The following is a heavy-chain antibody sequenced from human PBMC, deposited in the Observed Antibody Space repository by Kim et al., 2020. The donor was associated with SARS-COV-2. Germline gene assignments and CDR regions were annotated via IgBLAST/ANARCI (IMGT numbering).Heavy chain of an antibody. CDR3: ARILVYRPIAGFDY. J-gene: IGHJ4*02. Sequence: STSFQGEVTISADKSITTAYLQWSSLRASDTAMYYCARILVYRPIAGFDYWGQGTLVTVSS. D-gene: IGHD3-16*02. V-gene: IGHV5-51*01.